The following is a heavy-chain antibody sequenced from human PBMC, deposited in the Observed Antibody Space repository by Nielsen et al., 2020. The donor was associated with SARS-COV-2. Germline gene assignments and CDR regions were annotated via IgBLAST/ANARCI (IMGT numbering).Heavy chain of an antibody. D-gene: IGHD1-14*01. J-gene: IGHJ5*02. V-gene: IGHV4-31*01. CDR3: AREPGLPNWFDP. CDR1: GGSISSGGYY. CDR2: IYYSGST. Sequence: SETLSLTCTVSGGSISSGGYYWNWIRQHPGKGLEWIGNIYYSGSTFYNPSVKSHFTMSLDTSKNQFSLNLTSVTAADTAVYYCAREPGLPNWFDPWGQGTLVTVSS.